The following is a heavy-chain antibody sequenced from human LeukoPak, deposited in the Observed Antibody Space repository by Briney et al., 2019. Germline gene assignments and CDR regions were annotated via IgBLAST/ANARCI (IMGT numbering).Heavy chain of an antibody. CDR3: AKGFEDQVLYPFDL. J-gene: IGHJ2*01. V-gene: IGHV3-23*01. CDR2: INGSGYST. Sequence: GGALRLSCAGSGFTFTSYPMSWVRPAPGEGVEGVSLINGSGYSTFYADSVKGLFNISRDNSKNTLYLQMNSLRAEDTALYYCAKGFEDQVLYPFDLWGRGTLVTVSS. CDR1: GFTFTSYP. D-gene: IGHD2-2*02.